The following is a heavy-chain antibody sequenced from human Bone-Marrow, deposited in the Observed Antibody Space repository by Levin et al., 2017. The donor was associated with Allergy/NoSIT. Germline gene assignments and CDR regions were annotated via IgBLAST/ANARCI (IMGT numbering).Heavy chain of an antibody. D-gene: IGHD6-25*01. CDR2: INQRGTA. CDR1: GVSIDTYNW. V-gene: IGHV4-4*02. CDR3: ARINQASGFKNWFDP. Sequence: KPSETLSLTCDVSGVSIDTYNWWTWVRQPPGKGLQWIGDINQRGTATYNSSLRSRVVMSVDKSRNQFSLMVNSVTAADTAVYYCARINQASGFKNWFDPWGPGILVAVS. J-gene: IGHJ5*02.